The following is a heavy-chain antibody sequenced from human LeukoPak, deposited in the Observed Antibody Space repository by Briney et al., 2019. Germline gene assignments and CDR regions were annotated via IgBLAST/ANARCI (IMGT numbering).Heavy chain of an antibody. D-gene: IGHD2-15*01. CDR2: IYTSGST. CDR3: AREGGYCSGGSCYFAWFDP. CDR1: GGSINSSLYY. V-gene: IGHV4-61*02. Sequence: PSETLSLTCTVSGGSINSSLYYWSWIRQPAGKGLEWIGRIYTSGSTNYDPSLKSRVTMSVDTSKNQFSLKLSSVTAADTAVYYCAREGGYCSGGSCYFAWFDPWGQGTLVTVSS. J-gene: IGHJ5*02.